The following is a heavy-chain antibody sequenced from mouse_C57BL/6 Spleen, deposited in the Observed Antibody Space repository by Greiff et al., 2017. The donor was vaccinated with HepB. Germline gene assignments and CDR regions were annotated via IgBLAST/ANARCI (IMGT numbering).Heavy chain of an antibody. CDR2: INPNNGGT. CDR3: ARLRRTAEQSFDY. Sequence: VQLQQSGPELVKPGASVKISCKASGYTFTDYYMNWVKQSHGKSLEWIGDINPNNGGTSYNQKFKGKATLTVDKSSSTAYMELRSLTSEDSAVYYCARLRRTAEQSFDYWGQGTTLTVSS. J-gene: IGHJ2*01. D-gene: IGHD1-2*01. V-gene: IGHV1-26*01. CDR1: GYTFTDYY.